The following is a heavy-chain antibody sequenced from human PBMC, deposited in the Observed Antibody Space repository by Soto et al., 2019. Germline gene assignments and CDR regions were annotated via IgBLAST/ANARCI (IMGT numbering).Heavy chain of an antibody. D-gene: IGHD4-17*01. J-gene: IGHJ4*02. CDR2: MNPNSGNT. CDR3: ARAYGDYDY. CDR1: GYTFTNYD. V-gene: IGHV1-8*01. Sequence: ASVKVSCKASGYTFTNYDINWVRQAAGQGLEWMGWMNPNSGNTGYAQKFQGRVTMTRSTSISTAYMELSSLRSEDTAVYYCARAYGDYDYWGQGTLVTVSS.